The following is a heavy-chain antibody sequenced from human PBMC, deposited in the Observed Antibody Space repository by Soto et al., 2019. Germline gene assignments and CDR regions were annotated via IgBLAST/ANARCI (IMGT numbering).Heavy chain of an antibody. CDR3: ARGDYGTGGYPFPYFDY. CDR1: GYTFTGYY. D-gene: IGHD2-8*02. CDR2: INPNSGGT. J-gene: IGHJ4*02. Sequence: ASVKVSCKASGYTFTGYYMHWVRQAPGQGLEWMGWINPNSGGTNYAQKFQGRVTLTSDTSISTASMDLTSLTSDDTAVYYCARGDYGTGGYPFPYFDYWGQGTLVTVS. V-gene: IGHV1-2*02.